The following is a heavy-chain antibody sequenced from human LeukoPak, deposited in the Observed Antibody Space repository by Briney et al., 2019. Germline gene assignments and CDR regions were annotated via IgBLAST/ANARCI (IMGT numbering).Heavy chain of an antibody. CDR3: ARGVAGYSYGYHFDY. J-gene: IGHJ4*02. CDR1: GYSISSGYY. V-gene: IGHV4-38-2*01. D-gene: IGHD5-18*01. Sequence: SETLSLTCAVSGYSISSGYYWGWIRQPPGQGLEWIGSIYHSGSTYYNPSLKSRVTISVDTSKNQFSLKLSSVTAADTAVYYCARGVAGYSYGYHFDYWGQGTLVTVSS. CDR2: IYHSGST.